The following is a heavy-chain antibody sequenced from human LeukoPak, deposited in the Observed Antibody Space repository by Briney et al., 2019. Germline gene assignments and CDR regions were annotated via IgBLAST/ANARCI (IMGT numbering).Heavy chain of an antibody. CDR3: ARGSPASGRFPFEH. CDR2: ISPKNGGT. CDR1: GYTFNAYY. J-gene: IGHJ4*02. V-gene: IGHV1-2*02. Sequence: GASVKVSCKTSGYTFNAYYIHWVRQAPGQGLEWMGWISPKNGGTKYAEKFQGRITITKDTSIGSAYMEMTRLTSDDTAVYYCARGSPASGRFPFEHWGQGTLVTVSS. D-gene: IGHD3-3*01.